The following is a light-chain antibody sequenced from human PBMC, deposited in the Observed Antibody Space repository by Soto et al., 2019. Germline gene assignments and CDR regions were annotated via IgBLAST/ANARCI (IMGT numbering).Light chain of an antibody. Sequence: EIVLTQSPATLSLSPGERATLSCRASQSVSTYLAWYQQKPGQAPRLLIYDASNRATGIPARFSGSGSGTDFTLTISSLEPEDFAVYYWQQRSSWWTFGQGTKVEIK. CDR1: QSVSTY. J-gene: IGKJ1*01. V-gene: IGKV3-11*01. CDR3: QQRSSWWT. CDR2: DAS.